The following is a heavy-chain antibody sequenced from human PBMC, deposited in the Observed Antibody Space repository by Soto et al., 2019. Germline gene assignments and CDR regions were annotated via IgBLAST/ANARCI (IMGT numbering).Heavy chain of an antibody. CDR2: INAGNGNT. CDR3: ARAGIGRYCSSTSCPNWFDP. V-gene: IGHV1-3*01. CDR1: GYTFTSYA. D-gene: IGHD2-2*01. Sequence: ASVKVSCKASGYTFTSYAMHWVRQAPGQRLEWMGWINAGNGNTKYSQKFQGRVTITRDTSASTAYMELSSLRSEDTAVYYCARAGIGRYCSSTSCPNWFDPWGQRTLVTVSS. J-gene: IGHJ5*02.